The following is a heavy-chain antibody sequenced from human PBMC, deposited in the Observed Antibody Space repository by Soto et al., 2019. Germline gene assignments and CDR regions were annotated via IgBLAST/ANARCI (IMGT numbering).Heavy chain of an antibody. V-gene: IGHV3-23*01. CDR3: ASAKAVVVAALGI. CDR1: GFTFSNSA. D-gene: IGHD2-21*01. Sequence: EGHLLESGGGLVQPGGSLRLSCTASGFTFSNSAMIWVRQAPGKGLEWVASISENGGSRGGTYYADSVKGRFTISRNNSKSTLYLQVDSLTGADTAVYYCASAKAVVVAALGIWGQGTMVTASS. J-gene: IGHJ3*02. CDR2: ISENGGSRGGT.